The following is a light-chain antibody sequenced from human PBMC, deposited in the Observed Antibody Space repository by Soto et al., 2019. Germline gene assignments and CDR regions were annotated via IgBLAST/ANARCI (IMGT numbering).Light chain of an antibody. CDR1: QSVFSNSKNRNH. V-gene: IGKV4-1*01. J-gene: IGKJ4*01. CDR2: WAT. CDR3: HQYFRSTIT. Sequence: DIVMTQSPDSLAVSLGERATINCKSSQSVFSNSKNRNHLSWYQQKPGQPPKLLIYWATTLESGVPDRFSGSGSGTDFTITVSCLQAKDVASYKCHQYFRSTITFDGVNKVEIK.